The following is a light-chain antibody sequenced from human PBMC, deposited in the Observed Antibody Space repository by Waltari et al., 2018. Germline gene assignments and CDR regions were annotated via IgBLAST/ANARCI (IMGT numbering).Light chain of an antibody. J-gene: IGLJ2*01. Sequence: QSALTQPASVSGSPGQSITISCTGTSSDIGAYHYVSWYQQFPGKAHKLIIYDVSKLPSGVSNRFSGSKSGYSASLTISGLQVDDEAHYHCASYTSGSTHVAFGGGTQVTVL. V-gene: IGLV2-14*01. CDR2: DVS. CDR3: ASYTSGSTHVA. CDR1: SSDIGAYHY.